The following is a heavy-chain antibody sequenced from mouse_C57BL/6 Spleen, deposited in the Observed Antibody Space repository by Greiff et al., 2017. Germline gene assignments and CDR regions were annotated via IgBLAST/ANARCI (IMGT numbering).Heavy chain of an antibody. CDR1: GYTFTSYW. V-gene: IGHV1-53*01. J-gene: IGHJ3*01. D-gene: IGHD3-2*02. Sequence: VQLQQSGTELVKPGASVKLSCKASGYTFTSYWMHWVKQRPGQGLEWIGNINPSNGGTNYNEKFKSKATLTVDKSSSTAYMQLSSLTSEDSAVYYCARLEAQATEFAYWGQGTLVTVSA. CDR2: INPSNGGT. CDR3: ARLEAQATEFAY.